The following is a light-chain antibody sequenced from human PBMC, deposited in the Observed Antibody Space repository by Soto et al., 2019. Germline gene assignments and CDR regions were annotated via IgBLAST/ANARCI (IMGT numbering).Light chain of an antibody. CDR3: QHYGSSPPKYT. CDR2: DAF. Sequence: EIVLTQSPGTLSLPPGERATLSCRASQSVSSSSLAWYQHKPGQAPRLLIYDAFSRATDIPDRFSGSGSGTDFTLTISRLEPEDFAVYYCQHYGSSPPKYTFGQGTKFEI. V-gene: IGKV3-20*01. J-gene: IGKJ2*01. CDR1: QSVSSSS.